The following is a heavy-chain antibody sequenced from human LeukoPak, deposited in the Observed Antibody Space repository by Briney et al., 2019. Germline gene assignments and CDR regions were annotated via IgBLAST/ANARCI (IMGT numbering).Heavy chain of an antibody. CDR2: IYTSGST. CDR1: GGSISSYY. Sequence: SETLSLTCTVSGGSISSYYWSWIRQLAGKGLEWIGRIYTSGSTNYNPSLKSRVTMSVDTSKNQFSLKLSSVTAADTAVYYCAREDPYQLLSYFDYWGQGTLVTVSS. D-gene: IGHD2-2*01. J-gene: IGHJ4*02. V-gene: IGHV4-4*07. CDR3: AREDPYQLLSYFDY.